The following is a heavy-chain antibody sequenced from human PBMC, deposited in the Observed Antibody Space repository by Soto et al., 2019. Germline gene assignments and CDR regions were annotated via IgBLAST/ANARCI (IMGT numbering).Heavy chain of an antibody. D-gene: IGHD3-22*01. CDR2: VSKSDYT. CDR3: VRFPFFDTSDQGY. V-gene: IGHV3-21*01. CDR1: GFTFTNYG. Sequence: GGSLRLSCAVSGFTFTNYGINWVRQAPGKGLEWVSSVSKSDYTYYSDSVKGRFTISRDNAKNSVSLQMNSLRAEDTALYYCVRFPFFDTSDQGYWGQGTLVTVSS. J-gene: IGHJ4*02.